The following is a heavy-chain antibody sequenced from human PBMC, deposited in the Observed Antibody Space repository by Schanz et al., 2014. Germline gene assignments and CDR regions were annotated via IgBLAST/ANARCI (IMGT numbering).Heavy chain of an antibody. Sequence: QVQLVQSGPEVKKPGASVKVSCKASGYTFTSYVISWVRQAPGQGLEWMGWISAYNGNTNYAQKLQGRVTMTTDTSTSTAYMELRSLRSDDTAVYYCARDNLVSSSWYNYYGMDVWGQGTTVTVSS. V-gene: IGHV1-18*01. CDR2: ISAYNGNT. D-gene: IGHD6-13*01. CDR1: GYTFTSYV. CDR3: ARDNLVSSSWYNYYGMDV. J-gene: IGHJ6*02.